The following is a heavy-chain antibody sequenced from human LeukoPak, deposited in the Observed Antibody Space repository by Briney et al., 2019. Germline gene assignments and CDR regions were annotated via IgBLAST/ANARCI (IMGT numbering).Heavy chain of an antibody. CDR1: GFTFSSYA. D-gene: IGHD5-18*01. J-gene: IGHJ4*02. CDR3: ARDFLSGYSYGD. Sequence: PGRSLRLSCAASGFTFSSYAISWVRQAPGQGLEWMGRIIPILGIANYAQKFQGRVTITADKSTSTAYMELSSLRSEDTAVYYCARDFLSGYSYGDWGQGTLVTVSS. V-gene: IGHV1-69*04. CDR2: IIPILGIA.